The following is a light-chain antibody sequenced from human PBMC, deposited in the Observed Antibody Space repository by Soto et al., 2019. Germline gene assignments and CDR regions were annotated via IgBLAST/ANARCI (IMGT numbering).Light chain of an antibody. CDR1: QSVSSTS. CDR2: AAS. V-gene: IGKV3-20*01. CDR3: RHYSNSQWK. Sequence: EIVLTQSPGTLSLSPGERATLSCRPSQSVSSTSLDWYQQKPGQAPRLLIYAASSRATVIPDRFSGGASATDFTLTISRLAPEDFAVYYCRHYSNSQWKFGQGNKVEIK. J-gene: IGKJ1*01.